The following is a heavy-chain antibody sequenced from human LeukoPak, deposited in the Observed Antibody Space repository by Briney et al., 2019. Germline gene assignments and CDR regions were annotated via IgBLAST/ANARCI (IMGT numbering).Heavy chain of an antibody. D-gene: IGHD1-26*01. CDR2: ISAGGDLT. CDR1: RFSFSAYP. V-gene: IGHV3-23*01. CDR3: AKSLLTTASGTGRAFDL. J-gene: IGHJ3*01. Sequence: PGGSLRLSCAASRFSFSAYPMGWVRRAPGRGLEWVSGISAGGDLTFHADPVKGRFTISRDNSKNTLYLQINSLRADDTAEYYCAKSLLTTASGTGRAFDLWGQGTMVTVSS.